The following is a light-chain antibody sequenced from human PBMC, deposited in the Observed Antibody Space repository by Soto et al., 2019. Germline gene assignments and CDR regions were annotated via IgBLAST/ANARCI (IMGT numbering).Light chain of an antibody. J-gene: IGKJ4*01. CDR1: QGISNY. CDR2: AAA. V-gene: IGKV1-8*01. Sequence: ASRITQSPSSLSASPRDRVTITCCASQGISNYLARYQHKPGKPPKRLIYAAATLDAGGPSRFSGSGSGTDFTLTISNMQSEDFATYHCQHYYSYPLSFGGGTKVDI. CDR3: QHYYSYPLS.